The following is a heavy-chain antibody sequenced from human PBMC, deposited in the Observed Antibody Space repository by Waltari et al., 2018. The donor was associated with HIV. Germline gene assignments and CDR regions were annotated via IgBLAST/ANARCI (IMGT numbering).Heavy chain of an antibody. D-gene: IGHD2-15*01. CDR1: GGSITTYNW. CDR3: ARVVSGDSGSSWFDP. Sequence: QVQLQESGPGLVKPSETLSLTCAVSGGSITTYNWWTWVRQPPGKGLGWVGERYQRGSMNYNSALKSRVTMSIDKSNNLFSLNLRSVTAADTAVYYCARVVSGDSGSSWFDPWGQGTLVTVSS. CDR2: RYQRGSM. V-gene: IGHV4-4*02. J-gene: IGHJ5*02.